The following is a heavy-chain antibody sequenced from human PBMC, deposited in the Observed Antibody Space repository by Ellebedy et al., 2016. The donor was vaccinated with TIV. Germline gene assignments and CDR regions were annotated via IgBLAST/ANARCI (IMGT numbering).Heavy chain of an antibody. V-gene: IGHV4-39*01. CDR2: IYYSGST. Sequence: SETLSLTCTVSGGSISSSSYYWGWIRQPPGKGLEWIGSIYYSGSTYYNPSLKSRVTISVDTSKNQFSLKLSSVTAADTAVYYCARHQGTVPTDYWGQGTLVTVSS. J-gene: IGHJ4*02. CDR3: ARHQGTVPTDY. CDR1: GGSISSSSYY. D-gene: IGHD4-17*01.